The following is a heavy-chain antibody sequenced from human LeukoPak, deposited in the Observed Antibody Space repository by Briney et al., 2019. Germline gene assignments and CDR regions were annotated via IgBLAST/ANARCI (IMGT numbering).Heavy chain of an antibody. V-gene: IGHV4-59*08. CDR1: GGSISSYY. CDR2: IYYSGST. J-gene: IGHJ4*02. Sequence: SETLSLTCTVSGGSISSYYWSWIRQPPGKGLEWIGYIYYSGSTYYNPSLKSRVTISVDTSKNQFSLKLSSVTAADTAVYYCASAFIRGVIVYWGQGTLVTVSS. D-gene: IGHD3-10*01. CDR3: ASAFIRGVIVY.